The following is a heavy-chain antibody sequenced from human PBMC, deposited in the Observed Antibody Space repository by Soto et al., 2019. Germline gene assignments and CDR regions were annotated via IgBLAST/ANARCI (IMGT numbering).Heavy chain of an antibody. CDR3: AHIPNYYQYDWFDP. CDR2: IYWDDDK. D-gene: IGHD3-16*01. V-gene: IGHV2-5*02. CDR1: GFSLTTRGVG. Sequence: QITLKESGPTLVKPTQTLTLTCTFSGFSLTTRGVGVGWIRQPPGKALECLALIYWDDDKRYSPSLQSRLSIXKXNXXNQVVLTMTYVDPVDTATYYCAHIPNYYQYDWFDPWGQGTLVSVSS. J-gene: IGHJ5*02.